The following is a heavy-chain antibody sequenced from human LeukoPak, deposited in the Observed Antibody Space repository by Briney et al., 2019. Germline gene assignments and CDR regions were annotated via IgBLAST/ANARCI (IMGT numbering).Heavy chain of an antibody. V-gene: IGHV5-51*01. D-gene: IGHD3-10*01. Sequence: GESLKISCKGSGYTFSNYWIGWVRQMPGKGLEWMGMIYPGDSDTRYSPSFEGQVTISADKSISTAYLQWSSLKASDTAMYYCATGSYSDYFDYWGQGTLVTVSS. CDR1: GYTFSNYW. J-gene: IGHJ4*02. CDR3: ATGSYSDYFDY. CDR2: IYPGDSDT.